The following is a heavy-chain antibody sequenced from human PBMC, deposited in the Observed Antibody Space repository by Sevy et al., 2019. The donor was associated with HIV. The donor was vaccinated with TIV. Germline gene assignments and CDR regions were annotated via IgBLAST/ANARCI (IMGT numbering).Heavy chain of an antibody. D-gene: IGHD2-21*01. Sequence: GGSLRLSCAASGFTFSPYSMNWVRQAPGKGLEWVSYISSSSGTIYYADSVKGQFTISRDNAKSSLYLQMNGLRAEDTAVYYCARAGGDCYSKNECWLVSRGQGTLVTVSS. V-gene: IGHV3-48*01. J-gene: IGHJ5*01. CDR2: ISSSSGTI. CDR1: GFTFSPYS. CDR3: ARAGGDCYSKNECWLVS.